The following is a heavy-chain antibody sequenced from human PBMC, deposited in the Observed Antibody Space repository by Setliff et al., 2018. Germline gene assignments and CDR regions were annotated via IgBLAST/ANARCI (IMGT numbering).Heavy chain of an antibody. CDR1: GFTFSSYA. CDR3: ARLRYYGSGSYLDY. D-gene: IGHD3-10*01. Sequence: GGSLRLSCAASGFTFSSYAMSWVRQAPGKGLEWVSAISGSSSYIYYADSVKGRFTISRDNAKNSLYLQMNSLRAEDTAVYYCARLRYYGSGSYLDYWGQGTLVTVSS. V-gene: IGHV3-21*01. J-gene: IGHJ4*02. CDR2: ISGSSSYI.